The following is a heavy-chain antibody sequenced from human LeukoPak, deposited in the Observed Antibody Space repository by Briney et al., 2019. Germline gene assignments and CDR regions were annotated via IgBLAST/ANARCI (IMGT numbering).Heavy chain of an antibody. V-gene: IGHV3-23*01. CDR3: AKLTRGYCSSTACPNWFDP. Sequence: WGSLRLSCAASGFTFSSYAMSWVRHAPGEGLEWVSAISDSGGTTYYADSVKGRFTVSRDNSKNTLYLQMNSLRGEDTAVYYCAKLTRGYCSSTACPNWFDPWGQGTLVT. D-gene: IGHD2-2*01. CDR2: ISDSGGTT. CDR1: GFTFSSYA. J-gene: IGHJ5*02.